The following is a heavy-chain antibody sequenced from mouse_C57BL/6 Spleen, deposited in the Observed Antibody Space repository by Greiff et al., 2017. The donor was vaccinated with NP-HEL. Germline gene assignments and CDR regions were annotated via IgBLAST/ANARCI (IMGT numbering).Heavy chain of an antibody. D-gene: IGHD2-5*01. CDR2: IYPSDSET. Sequence: VQLQQSGAELVRPGSSVKLSCKASGYTFTSYWMDWVKQRPGQGLEWIGNIYPSDSETHYNQKFKDKATLTVDKSSSTAYMQLSSLTSEDSAVYYCAREGVVRSNYAGYYAMDYWGQGTSVTVSS. J-gene: IGHJ4*01. CDR3: AREGVVRSNYAGYYAMDY. V-gene: IGHV1-61*01. CDR1: GYTFTSYW.